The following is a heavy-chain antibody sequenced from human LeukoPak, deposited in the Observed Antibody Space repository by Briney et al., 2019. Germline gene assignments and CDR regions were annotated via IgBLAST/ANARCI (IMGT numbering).Heavy chain of an antibody. V-gene: IGHV3-23*01. J-gene: IGHJ4*02. CDR2: FSGSGGST. D-gene: IGHD1-26*01. Sequence: PGGSLRLSCAASGFIFSSYAMSWVRQAPGKGLEWVSSFSGSGGSTYYADSVKGGSTISRDNSKNRLYVQMNSLKDEDTAVYYCAKGSGNYWWGNYFDYWGQGTLVTVSS. CDR3: AKGSGNYWWGNYFDY. CDR1: GFIFSSYA.